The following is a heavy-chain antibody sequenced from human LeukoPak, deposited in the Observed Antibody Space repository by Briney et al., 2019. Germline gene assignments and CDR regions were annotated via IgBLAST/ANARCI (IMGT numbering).Heavy chain of an antibody. CDR1: GFTFSSYA. CDR2: ISGSGGST. J-gene: IGHJ4*02. D-gene: IGHD5-12*01. V-gene: IGHV3-23*01. Sequence: GGSLRLSCAASGFTFSSYAMSWVRQAPGKGLEWVSAISGSGGSTYYADSVKGRFTISRDNSKNTLYLQMNSLRAEDTAVYYCAKDRLRRNLGYYFDYWGQGSLVTVCS. CDR3: AKDRLRRNLGYYFDY.